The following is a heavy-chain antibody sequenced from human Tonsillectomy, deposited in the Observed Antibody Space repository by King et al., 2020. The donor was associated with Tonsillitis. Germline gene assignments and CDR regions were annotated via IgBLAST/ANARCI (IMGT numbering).Heavy chain of an antibody. Sequence: QVQLVQSGAEVKKPGSSMRVSWQASGGTFSSYAISWVRLAPGQGLEWMGRISPMLYMSNYAQRFQGSVTITADKSKSTAYMELRSLKSEDTAMYYCARSWPDQYYFDYWGQGTLVTVSS. CDR3: ARSWPDQYYFDY. CDR1: GGTFSSYA. J-gene: IGHJ4*02. CDR2: ISPMLYMS. V-gene: IGHV1-69*04.